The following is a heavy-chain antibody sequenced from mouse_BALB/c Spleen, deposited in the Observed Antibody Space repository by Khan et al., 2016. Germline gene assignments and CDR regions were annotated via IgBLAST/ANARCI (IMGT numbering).Heavy chain of an antibody. J-gene: IGHJ3*01. V-gene: IGHV9-3*02. CDR2: INTNTGEP. D-gene: IGHD1-1*01. CDR1: GYTFTNYG. Sequence: QIQLVQSGPELKKPGETVKISCKASGYTFTNYGMNWVKQAPGKGLKWIGWINTNTGEPTYAEEFKGRFTFTLETSASTAYLQLNNLKYEDTAKYFGTEDYYGSNWFAYWGQGTLVTVSA. CDR3: TEDYYGSNWFAY.